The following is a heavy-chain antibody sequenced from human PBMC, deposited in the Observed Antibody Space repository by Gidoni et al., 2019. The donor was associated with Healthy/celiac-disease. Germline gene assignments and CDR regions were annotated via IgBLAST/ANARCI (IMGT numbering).Heavy chain of an antibody. V-gene: IGHV4-31*03. D-gene: IGHD2-8*01. CDR2: IYYSGST. CDR3: ARGGVSTFYYFDY. Sequence: QVQLQESGPGLVKPSQTLSLTCTVSGGSIRSGGYYWSWIRQHPGKGLEWIGYIYYSGSTYYNPSLKSRVTISVDTSKNQFSLKLSSVTAADTAVYYCARGGVSTFYYFDYWGQGTLVTVSS. CDR1: GGSIRSGGYY. J-gene: IGHJ4*02.